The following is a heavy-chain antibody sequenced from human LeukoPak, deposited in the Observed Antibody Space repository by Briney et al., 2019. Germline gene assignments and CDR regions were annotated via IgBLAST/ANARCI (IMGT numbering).Heavy chain of an antibody. V-gene: IGHV3-9*03. CDR2: ISGKSNRI. Sequence: PGRSLRLSCAASGLTFDHYVMHWVRHAPAKGLEWVSGISGKSNRIAYAASVKGRFTISRDNAKNSLYLQMNSLRSEDMALYYCAKGSAYSSSSGALDYWGQGTLVTVSS. D-gene: IGHD6-6*01. J-gene: IGHJ4*02. CDR3: AKGSAYSSSSGALDY. CDR1: GLTFDHYV.